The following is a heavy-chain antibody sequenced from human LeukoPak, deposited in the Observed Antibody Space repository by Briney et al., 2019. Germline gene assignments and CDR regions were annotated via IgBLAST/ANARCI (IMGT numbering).Heavy chain of an antibody. Sequence: GASVKVSCKASGYTFTSYGISWVRQAPGQGLEWMGWISAYNGNTNYAQKLQGRVPMTTDTSTSIAYVELRSLRSDDTAVYYCARDPNNFDYWGQGTLVTVSS. CDR3: ARDPNNFDY. CDR2: ISAYNGNT. J-gene: IGHJ4*02. V-gene: IGHV1-18*01. CDR1: GYTFTSYG. D-gene: IGHD2-8*01.